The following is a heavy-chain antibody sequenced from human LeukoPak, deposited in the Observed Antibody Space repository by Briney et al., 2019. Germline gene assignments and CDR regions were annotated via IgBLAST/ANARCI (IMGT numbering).Heavy chain of an antibody. Sequence: GGSLRLSCAASGFTFSNYAMNWVRQAPGKGLEWVSGISISGGTTYYPDSVKGRLTISRDNSKNTLYLQMNSLRVEDTAVYSCAKPPQYSSSWSGNYFDSWGQGTLVTVSS. CDR3: AKPPQYSSSWSGNYFDS. J-gene: IGHJ4*02. CDR1: GFTFSNYA. D-gene: IGHD6-13*01. CDR2: ISISGGTT. V-gene: IGHV3-23*01.